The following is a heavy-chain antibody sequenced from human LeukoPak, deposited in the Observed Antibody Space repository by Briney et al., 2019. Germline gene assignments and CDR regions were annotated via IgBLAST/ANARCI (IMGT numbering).Heavy chain of an antibody. V-gene: IGHV1-2*02. Sequence: GASVKVSCKASGYTFTSYGISWVRQAPGQGLEWMGWINPNSGGTNYAQKFQGRVTMTRDTSISTAYMELSRLRSDDTAVYYCARSSQLLSQKVDYWGQGTLVTVSS. J-gene: IGHJ4*02. CDR1: GYTFTSYG. D-gene: IGHD2-2*01. CDR2: INPNSGGT. CDR3: ARSSQLLSQKVDY.